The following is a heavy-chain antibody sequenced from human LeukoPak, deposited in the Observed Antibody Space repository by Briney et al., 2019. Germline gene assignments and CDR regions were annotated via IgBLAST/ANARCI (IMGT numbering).Heavy chain of an antibody. V-gene: IGHV4-31*01. CDR1: GGSISSGDYY. Sequence: PSETLSLTCTVSGGSISSGDYYWNWIRQHPGKGLEWIGYIFYSGTTYYNPSLKSQVSISVDTSKNQFSLKLNSVTAADTAVYYCARAEQQLGNDAFDIWGRGTMVTVSS. D-gene: IGHD6-13*01. CDR3: ARAEQQLGNDAFDI. J-gene: IGHJ3*02. CDR2: IFYSGTT.